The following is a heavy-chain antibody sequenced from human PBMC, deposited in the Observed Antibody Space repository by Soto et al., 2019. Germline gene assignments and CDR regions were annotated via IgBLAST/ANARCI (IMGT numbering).Heavy chain of an antibody. CDR2: IYSSENT. CDR3: ASLTGYCISTNCHGYYGMDV. Sequence: QLQLQESGPGLVKPSETLSLTCTVSGDSVSTNSYSWGWIRQSPGKGLEWIGTIYSSENTYYNPSLLSRVTISVDTSKNEFALRLSSVTAADTAVYYCASLTGYCISTNCHGYYGMDVWGQGTTVTVSS. V-gene: IGHV4-39*01. D-gene: IGHD2-2*03. J-gene: IGHJ6*02. CDR1: GDSVSTNSYS.